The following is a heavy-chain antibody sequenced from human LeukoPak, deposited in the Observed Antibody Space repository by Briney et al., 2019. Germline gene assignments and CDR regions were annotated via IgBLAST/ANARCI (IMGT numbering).Heavy chain of an antibody. CDR1: GLTFSGYS. CDR2: ISSSSSYI. CDR3: ARDLFSSYYDTSGYSAFDY. Sequence: GGSLRLSCAAFGLTFSGYSMNWVRQAPAKGLEWVSSISSSSSYIYYADSVKGRFTISRDNARNSLYLQMNSLRAEDTAVYYCARDLFSSYYDTSGYSAFDYWGQGTLVTVSS. J-gene: IGHJ4*02. D-gene: IGHD3-22*01. V-gene: IGHV3-21*01.